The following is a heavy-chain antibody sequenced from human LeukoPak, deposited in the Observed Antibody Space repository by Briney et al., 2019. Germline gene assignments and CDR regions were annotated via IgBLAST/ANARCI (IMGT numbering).Heavy chain of an antibody. Sequence: GGSLRLSCAASGFTFSSYAMNWVRQAPGKGLEWVSGISGRGDSTYYADSVKGRFTISRDNSKNTLSLQMNSLRAEDTAVYYCAKESLLEKDFQRWGQGTLVTVSS. CDR1: GFTFSSYA. V-gene: IGHV3-23*01. CDR3: AKESLLEKDFQR. CDR2: ISGRGDST. D-gene: IGHD3-3*01. J-gene: IGHJ1*01.